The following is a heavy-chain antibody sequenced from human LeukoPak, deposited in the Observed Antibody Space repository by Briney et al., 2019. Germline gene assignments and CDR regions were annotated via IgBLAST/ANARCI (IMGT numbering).Heavy chain of an antibody. V-gene: IGHV3-66*01. D-gene: IGHD3-16*01. J-gene: IGHJ4*02. CDR3: ARGPWASFDY. Sequence: PGGSLRLSCAASVFTVSRNYMTSVRQAPGKGLEWVSVIYSDGDTYYVDSVKGRFTISRDNSKNTLYLQMNSLRAEDTAVYYCARGPWASFDYWCQGTLVTVSS. CDR1: VFTVSRNY. CDR2: IYSDGDT.